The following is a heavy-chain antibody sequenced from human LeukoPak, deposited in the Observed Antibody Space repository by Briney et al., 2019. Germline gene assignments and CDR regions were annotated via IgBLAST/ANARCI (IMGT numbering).Heavy chain of an antibody. CDR1: GFTFSSYA. CDR2: ISGSGGST. J-gene: IGHJ6*03. Sequence: GGSLRLSCAASGFTFSSYAMSWVRQAPGKGLEWVSAISGSGGSTYYADSVKGRFTISRDNAKNSLYLQMNGLRAEDTAVYYCARLLSENYYYYMDVWGKGTTVTVSS. D-gene: IGHD2/OR15-2a*01. CDR3: ARLLSENYYYYMDV. V-gene: IGHV3-23*01.